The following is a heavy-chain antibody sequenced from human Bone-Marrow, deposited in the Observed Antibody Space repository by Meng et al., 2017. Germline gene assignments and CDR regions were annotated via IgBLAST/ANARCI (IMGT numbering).Heavy chain of an antibody. D-gene: IGHD2-21*01. V-gene: IGHV3-69-1*02. Sequence: TCVASGLTISGYGMNWVRQAPGKGLEWVSSIGSGGHLFYADSVKGRFTVPRDDAKNSLYLEMNSLRAEDTAIYYCARGSYPRAWGQGTLVTVSS. CDR1: GLTISGYG. J-gene: IGHJ5*02. CDR2: IGSGGHL. CDR3: ARGSYPRA.